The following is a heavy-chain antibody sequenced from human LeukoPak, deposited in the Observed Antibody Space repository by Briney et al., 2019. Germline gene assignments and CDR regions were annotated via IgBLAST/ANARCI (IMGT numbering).Heavy chain of an antibody. Sequence: PGGSLRLSCAASGFTFSSYSMNWVRQAPGKGLDWVSSISSSSSYIYYADSVKGRFTISRDNAKNSLYLQMNSLRAEDTAVYYCARDHMVRGVTALYYFDYWGQGTLVTVSS. V-gene: IGHV3-21*01. CDR2: ISSSSSYI. D-gene: IGHD3-10*01. CDR1: GFTFSSYS. CDR3: ARDHMVRGVTALYYFDY. J-gene: IGHJ4*02.